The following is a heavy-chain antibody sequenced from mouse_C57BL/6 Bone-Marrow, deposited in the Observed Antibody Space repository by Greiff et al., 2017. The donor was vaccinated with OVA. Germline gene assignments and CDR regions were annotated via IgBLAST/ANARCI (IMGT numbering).Heavy chain of an antibody. CDR1: GFTFSSYA. CDR2: ISDGGSYT. J-gene: IGHJ3*01. Sequence: EVKLVESGGGLVKPGGSLKLSCAASGFTFSSYAMSWVRQTPEKRLEWVATISDGGSYTYYPDNVKGRFTISRDNAKNNLYLQMSHLKSEDTAMYYCARVTTVPFAYWGQGTLVTVSA. V-gene: IGHV5-4*03. CDR3: ARVTTVPFAY. D-gene: IGHD1-1*01.